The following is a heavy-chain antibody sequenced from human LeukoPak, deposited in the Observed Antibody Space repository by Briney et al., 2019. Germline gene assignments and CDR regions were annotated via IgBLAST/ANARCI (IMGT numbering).Heavy chain of an antibody. V-gene: IGHV3-23*01. Sequence: GGSLRLSCAASGFTFSTYAMSWVRQAPGKGLEWVSAISGSGGSTYYADSVKGRFTISRVNSKNTLYLQMNSLRAEDTAVYYCAKDLPPYYDFWSAPFDYWGQGTLVTVSS. CDR2: ISGSGGST. D-gene: IGHD3-3*01. CDR3: AKDLPPYYDFWSAPFDY. CDR1: GFTFSTYA. J-gene: IGHJ4*02.